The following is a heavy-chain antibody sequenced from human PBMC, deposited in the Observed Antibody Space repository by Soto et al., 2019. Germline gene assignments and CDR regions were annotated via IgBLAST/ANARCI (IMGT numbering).Heavy chain of an antibody. J-gene: IGHJ4*02. CDR3: ARDRADRYYDILTGFPPDY. D-gene: IGHD3-9*01. CDR2: ISAYNGNT. CDR1: GYTFTSYG. V-gene: IGHV1-18*01. Sequence: ASVKVSCKASGYTFTSYGISWVRQAPGQGLEWMGWISAYNGNTNYAQKLQGRVTMTTDTSTSTAYMELRSLRSDDTAVYYCARDRADRYYDILTGFPPDYWGQGTLVTVSS.